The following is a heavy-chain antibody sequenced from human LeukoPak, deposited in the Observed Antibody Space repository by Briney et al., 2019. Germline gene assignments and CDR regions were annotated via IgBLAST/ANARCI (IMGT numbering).Heavy chain of an antibody. CDR1: GFTFSSYS. CDR2: ISSSSSYI. D-gene: IGHD5-24*01. V-gene: IGHV3-21*01. CDR3: AREGRDGYNPDY. Sequence: GGSLRLSCAASGFTFSSYSMNWVRQAPGKGLEWVSSISSSSSYIYYADSVKSRFTISRDNAKNSLYLQMNSLRAEDTAVYYCAREGRDGYNPDYWGQGTLVTVSS. J-gene: IGHJ4*02.